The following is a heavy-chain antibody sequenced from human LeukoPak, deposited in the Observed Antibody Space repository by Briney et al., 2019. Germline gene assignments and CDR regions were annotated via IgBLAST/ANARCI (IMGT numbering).Heavy chain of an antibody. CDR3: AKDEGYDFWSGYYKGYYFDY. D-gene: IGHD3-3*01. Sequence: GGSLRLSCAASGFTFSSYAMSWVRQAPGKGLEWVSAISGSGGSTYYADFVKGRFTISRDNSKNTLYLQMNSLRAEDTAVYYCAKDEGYDFWSGYYKGYYFDYWGQGTLVTVSS. J-gene: IGHJ4*02. V-gene: IGHV3-23*01. CDR2: ISGSGGST. CDR1: GFTFSSYA.